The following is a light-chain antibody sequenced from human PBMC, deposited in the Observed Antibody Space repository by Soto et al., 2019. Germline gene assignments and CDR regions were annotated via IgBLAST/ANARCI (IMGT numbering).Light chain of an antibody. Sequence: EIVITQSPSTMSFSPFEIATFSFMASQTVSSGFLAWYQQKVGQAPRLLIYGASTRATGIPDRFSGSGSGTDFTLTISRLEPEDFAVYYCQQYGSSGTFGQGTKVDIK. J-gene: IGKJ1*01. CDR2: GAS. CDR1: QTVSSGF. V-gene: IGKV3-20*01. CDR3: QQYGSSGT.